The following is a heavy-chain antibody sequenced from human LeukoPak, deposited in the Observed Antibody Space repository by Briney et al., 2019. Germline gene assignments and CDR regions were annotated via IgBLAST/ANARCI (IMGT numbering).Heavy chain of an antibody. D-gene: IGHD4-23*01. CDR1: GGSISSSTW. V-gene: IGHV4-4*02. J-gene: IGHJ4*02. CDR2: VFHSGST. CDR3: ARVGTVAIYFDY. Sequence: SETLSLTCAVSGGSISSSTWWTWVRLPPGKGLEWIGEVFHSGSTNLNPSLKSRLTLSVDESKHEFSLKLTSVTAADTAVYYCARVGTVAIYFDYWGQGTLVTVSS.